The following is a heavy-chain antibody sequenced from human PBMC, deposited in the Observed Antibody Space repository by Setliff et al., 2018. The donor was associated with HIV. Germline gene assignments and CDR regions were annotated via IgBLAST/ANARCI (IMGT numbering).Heavy chain of an antibody. CDR2: IKTKTDAGTT. CDR1: GFTFSDAW. Sequence: GGSLRLSCAASGFTFSDAWMSWVRQAPGKGLEWVGRIKTKTDAGTTDYAAAVKGRFTISRDDSKNTLYLQMNSLKTEDTAVYYCTREEDYYYDSSGYPFDYWGQGTLVTVSS. D-gene: IGHD3-22*01. J-gene: IGHJ4*02. CDR3: TREEDYYYDSSGYPFDY. V-gene: IGHV3-15*01.